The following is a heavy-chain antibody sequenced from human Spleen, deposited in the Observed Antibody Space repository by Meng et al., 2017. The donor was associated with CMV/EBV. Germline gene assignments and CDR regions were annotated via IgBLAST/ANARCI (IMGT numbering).Heavy chain of an antibody. CDR2: ISPYNSNT. CDR1: GYTFTTYG. D-gene: IGHD3-3*01. J-gene: IGHJ5*01. V-gene: IGHV1-18*01. Sequence: KTSGYTFTTYGVTWVRQAPGQGLEWMVWISPYNSNTNYAQHLQGRVTMTTDTSASTAYMELRSLRSDDTAVYYCARGGISTFEDWLDSWGQGTLVTVSS. CDR3: ARGGISTFEDWLDS.